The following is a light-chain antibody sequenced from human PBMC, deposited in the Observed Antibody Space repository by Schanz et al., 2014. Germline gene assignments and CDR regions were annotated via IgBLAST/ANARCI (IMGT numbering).Light chain of an antibody. CDR1: SDDVGRYNY. Sequence: QSALTQPASVSGSPGQSITISCTGTSDDVGRYNYVSWYQQHPGKAPKLMIYEGSKRPSGVSNRFSASKSGNTASLTISDLQAEDEADYYCSSYTSSRTWVFGGGTKLTVL. V-gene: IGLV2-14*01. CDR3: SSYTSSRTWV. J-gene: IGLJ3*02. CDR2: EGS.